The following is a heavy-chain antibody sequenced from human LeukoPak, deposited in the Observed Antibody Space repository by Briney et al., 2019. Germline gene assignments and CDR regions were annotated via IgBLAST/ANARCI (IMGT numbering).Heavy chain of an antibody. CDR1: GGTFSSYA. V-gene: IGHV1-69*13. J-gene: IGHJ4*02. CDR2: IIPIFGTA. D-gene: IGHD3-22*01. CDR3: ARAGEAYYYDSSGYYGGYY. Sequence: SVKVSCKASGGTFSSYAISWVRQAPGQGLEWMGGIIPIFGTANYAQKFQGRVTITADESTSTAYMELSSLRSEDTAVYYCARAGEAYYYDSSGYYGGYYWGQGTLVTVSS.